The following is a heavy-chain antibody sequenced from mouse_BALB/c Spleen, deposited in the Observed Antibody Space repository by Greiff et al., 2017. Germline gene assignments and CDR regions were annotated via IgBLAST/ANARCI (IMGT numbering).Heavy chain of an antibody. Sequence: EVQVVESGGGLVKPGGSLKLSCAASGFTFSSYAMSWVRQTPEKRLEWVASISSGGSTYYPDSVKGRFTISRDNARNILYLQMSSLRSEDTAMYYCARGGTTASFAYWGQGTLVTVSA. CDR1: GFTFSSYA. V-gene: IGHV5-6-5*01. D-gene: IGHD1-2*01. J-gene: IGHJ3*01. CDR3: ARGGTTASFAY. CDR2: ISSGGST.